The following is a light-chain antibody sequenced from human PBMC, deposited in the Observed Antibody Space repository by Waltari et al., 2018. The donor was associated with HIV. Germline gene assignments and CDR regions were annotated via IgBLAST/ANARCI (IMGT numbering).Light chain of an antibody. Sequence: ETVLTQSPATLSLSPGEKATLSCRASQSVSSYLAWYQQKPGQAPRLLIYDASNRAAGIPARFSGSGSGTDFTLTINSLQSEDFAVYYCQQYNNWPPLTFGGGTKVEIK. CDR3: QQYNNWPPLT. CDR2: DAS. CDR1: QSVSSY. V-gene: IGKV3-11*01. J-gene: IGKJ4*01.